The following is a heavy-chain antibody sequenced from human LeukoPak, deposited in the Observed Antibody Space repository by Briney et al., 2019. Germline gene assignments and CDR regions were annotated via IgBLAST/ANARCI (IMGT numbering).Heavy chain of an antibody. CDR2: VNSNDRP. V-gene: IGHV3-23*01. Sequence: GGSLGLSCAASGFNFSNYAMTWVRQAPGKGLEWVSTVNSNDRPYYADSVKGRFTISRDNSRNTLYLQMNTLRVEDTALYYCAKARAAVVEAAINYWGQGILVTVSP. CDR3: AKARAAVVEAAINY. CDR1: GFNFSNYA. D-gene: IGHD2-15*01. J-gene: IGHJ4*02.